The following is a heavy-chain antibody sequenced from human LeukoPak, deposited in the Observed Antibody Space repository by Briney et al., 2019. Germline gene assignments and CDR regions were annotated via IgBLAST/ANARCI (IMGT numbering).Heavy chain of an antibody. CDR1: GGSIGSGNYY. D-gene: IGHD7-27*01. CDR2: IYHSGST. J-gene: IGHJ4*02. Sequence: SETLSLTCTVSGGSIGSGNYYWNWIRQHPGKGLEWLGYIYHSGSTYYDPSLKSRGTISIDRPKNEFSLKLSSVTAADTAVYYCARGPWGSDYWGQGTLVTVSS. CDR3: ARGPWGSDY. V-gene: IGHV4-31*03.